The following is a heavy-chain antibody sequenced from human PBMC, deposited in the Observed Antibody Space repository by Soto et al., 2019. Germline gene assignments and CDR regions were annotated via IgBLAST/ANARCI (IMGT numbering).Heavy chain of an antibody. CDR3: ARDMATEGYYFDY. CDR2: IWYDGSNK. J-gene: IGHJ4*02. V-gene: IGHV3-33*01. D-gene: IGHD5-12*01. CDR1: GFTFSSYG. Sequence: GGSLRLSCAASGFTFSSYGMHWVRQAPGKGLEWVAVIWYDGSNKYYADSVKGRFTISRDNSKNTLYLQMNSLRAEDTAVYYCARDMATEGYYFDYWGQGTLVTVSS.